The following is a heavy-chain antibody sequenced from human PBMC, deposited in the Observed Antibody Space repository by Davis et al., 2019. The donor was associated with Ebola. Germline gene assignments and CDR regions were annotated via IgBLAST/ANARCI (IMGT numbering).Heavy chain of an antibody. CDR2: VYYTGST. V-gene: IGHV4-59*11. CDR1: GVSISTHY. D-gene: IGHD3-16*01. J-gene: IGHJ4*02. CDR3: AERGGSV. Sequence: PSETLSLTCTISGVSISTHYWNWIRQPPGKGLEWIGSVYYTGSTNYSPSLESQVTISVDTSKNQFSLKLRSVTAADTAVYYCAERGGSVWGQGTLVTVSS.